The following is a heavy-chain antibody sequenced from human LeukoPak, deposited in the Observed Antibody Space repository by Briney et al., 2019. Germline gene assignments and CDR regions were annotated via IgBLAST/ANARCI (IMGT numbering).Heavy chain of an antibody. V-gene: IGHV3-33*01. Sequence: GGSLRLSCAASGFTFSSYGMHWVRQAPGKGLEWVAVIWYDGSNKYYADSVKGRFTISRDNAKNSLYLQMNSLRAEDTAVYYCARDSSSLSYFDYWGQGTLVTVSS. CDR2: IWYDGSNK. CDR1: GFTFSSYG. CDR3: ARDSSSLSYFDY. D-gene: IGHD6-6*01. J-gene: IGHJ4*02.